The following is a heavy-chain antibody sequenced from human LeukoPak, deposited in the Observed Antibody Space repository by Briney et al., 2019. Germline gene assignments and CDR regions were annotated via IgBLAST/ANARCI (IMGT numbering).Heavy chain of an antibody. D-gene: IGHD3-22*01. CDR2: ISYDGTDK. J-gene: IGHJ4*02. Sequence: PGRSLRLSCAASGFTFSSYGMHWVRQAPGKGLEWVAVISYDGTDKYYADSVKGRFTISRDKSKNKLYLQMNSLKPEDTAVYYCARDQGYYDSSGYFDYWGQGTLVTVSS. V-gene: IGHV3-30*03. CDR3: ARDQGYYDSSGYFDY. CDR1: GFTFSSYG.